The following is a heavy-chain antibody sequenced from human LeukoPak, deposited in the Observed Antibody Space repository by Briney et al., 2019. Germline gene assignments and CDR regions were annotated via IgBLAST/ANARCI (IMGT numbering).Heavy chain of an antibody. CDR3: ARMSDDELEGGFDY. Sequence: ASVKVSCKTSGYTFSNYDINWVRQATGQGLEWMGWMNPNGGDTGYEPKFQGRVTITRNTSISTAYMELSSLRSDDTAVYYCARMSDDELEGGFDYWGQGTLVTVSS. D-gene: IGHD1-1*01. J-gene: IGHJ4*02. CDR1: GYTFSNYD. CDR2: MNPNGGDT. V-gene: IGHV1-8*03.